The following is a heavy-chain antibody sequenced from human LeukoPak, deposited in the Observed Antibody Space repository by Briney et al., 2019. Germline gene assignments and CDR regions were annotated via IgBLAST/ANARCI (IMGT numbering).Heavy chain of an antibody. CDR1: GYTLTELS. CDR3: ATDRDSSGSFDY. D-gene: IGHD3-22*01. Sequence: ASVKVSCKVSGYTLTELSMHWVRQAPGKGLEWMGGFDPEDGETIYAQKFQGRVTMTEDTSTDTAYMELSSLRSEDTAVYYCATDRDSSGSFDYWGQGILVTVSS. CDR2: FDPEDGET. V-gene: IGHV1-24*01. J-gene: IGHJ4*02.